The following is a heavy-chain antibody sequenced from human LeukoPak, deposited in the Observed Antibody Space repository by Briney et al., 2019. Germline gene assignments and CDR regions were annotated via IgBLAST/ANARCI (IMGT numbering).Heavy chain of an antibody. D-gene: IGHD2-2*03. Sequence: GGSLRLSCAASGFTFSSYAMSWVRQAPGKGLEWVSGINRSGRTYYTDSVKGRFTISRDNSKNTLYLQMNSLRAEDPAVYYCAKGGYFAFETWGQGTMVAVSS. CDR3: AKGGYFAFET. CDR2: INRSGRT. CDR1: GFTFSSYA. V-gene: IGHV3-23*01. J-gene: IGHJ3*02.